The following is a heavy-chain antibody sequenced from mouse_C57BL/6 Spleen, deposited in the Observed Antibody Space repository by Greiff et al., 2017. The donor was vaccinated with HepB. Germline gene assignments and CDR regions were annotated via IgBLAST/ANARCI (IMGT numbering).Heavy chain of an antibody. Sequence: DVKLQESGPGLVKPSQSLSLTCSVTGYSITSGYYWNWIRQFPGNKLEWMGYISYDGSNNYNPSLKNRISITRDTSKNQFFLKLKSVTTEDTATCYCARSNHYDAMDYWGQGTSVTVSS. CDR2: ISYDGSN. CDR3: ARSNHYDAMDY. CDR1: GYSITSGYY. V-gene: IGHV3-6*01. D-gene: IGHD2-5*01. J-gene: IGHJ4*01.